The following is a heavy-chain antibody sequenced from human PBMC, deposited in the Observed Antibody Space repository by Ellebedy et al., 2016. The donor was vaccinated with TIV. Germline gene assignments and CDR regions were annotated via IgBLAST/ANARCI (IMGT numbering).Heavy chain of an antibody. J-gene: IGHJ5*02. CDR2: INWNGDST. Sequence: GGSLRLSCAASGFTFDDFAMDWVRQVPGKGLEWVSGINWNGDSTGYADSVKGRFTISRDNAKNSLYLQMNSLRVEDNAFYYCARGGYGGYVGAHWFDPWGQGTLVTVSS. CDR1: GFTFDDFA. D-gene: IGHD5-12*01. CDR3: ARGGYGGYVGAHWFDP. V-gene: IGHV3-20*04.